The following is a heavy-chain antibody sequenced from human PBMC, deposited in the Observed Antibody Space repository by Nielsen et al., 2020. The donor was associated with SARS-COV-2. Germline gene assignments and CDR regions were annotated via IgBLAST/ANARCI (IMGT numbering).Heavy chain of an antibody. CDR2: IYYSGST. CDR3: ARTPTGGGPDY. Sequence: SCTVSGGSISSYYWSWIRQPPGKGLEWIGYIYYSGSTNYNPSLKSRVTVSVDTSKNQFSLKLSSVTAADTAVYYCARTPTGGGPDYWGQGTLVTVSS. J-gene: IGHJ4*02. CDR1: GGSISSYY. D-gene: IGHD1-14*01. V-gene: IGHV4-59*08.